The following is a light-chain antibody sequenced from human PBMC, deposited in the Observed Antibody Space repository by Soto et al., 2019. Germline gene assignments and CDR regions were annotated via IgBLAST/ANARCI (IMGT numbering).Light chain of an antibody. CDR3: QQYNHYSSYS. Sequence: DIQMTQSPSTLSAAVGDRVTITCRASQSISHWLAWYQQKPGKAPKLLIYKTSNLQGGVSSRFSGSGSGTGFSLTISSLQADDSATYYCQQYNHYSSYSFGRGTTLEIK. CDR1: QSISHW. CDR2: KTS. J-gene: IGKJ2*03. V-gene: IGKV1-5*03.